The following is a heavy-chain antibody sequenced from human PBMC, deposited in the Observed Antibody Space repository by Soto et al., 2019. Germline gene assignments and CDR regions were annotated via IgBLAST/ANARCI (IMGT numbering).Heavy chain of an antibody. CDR3: ARGYCCSTSCYPDFSDGSHP. CDR2: INHSGST. CDR1: GGSFSGYY. V-gene: IGHV4-34*01. J-gene: IGHJ5*02. D-gene: IGHD2-2*01. Sequence: PSETLSLTCAVYGGSFSGYYWSWIRQPPGKGLEWIGEINHSGSTNYNPSLKSRVTISVDTSKNQFSLKLSSVTAADTAVYYCARGYCCSTSCYPDFSDGSHPWGQATLVTVSS.